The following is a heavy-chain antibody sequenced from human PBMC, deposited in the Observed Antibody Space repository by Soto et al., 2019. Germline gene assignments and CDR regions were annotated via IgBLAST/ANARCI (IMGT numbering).Heavy chain of an antibody. CDR2: IKQDGSAK. Sequence: GGSLRLSCAASGFTFSSYWMSWVRQAPGKGLEWVANIKQDGSAKYYVDSVKGRFTISRDNAKNSLYLQMNSLRAEDTAVYYCARSDYPSIAARTLDYWGQGTLVTVSS. CDR3: ARSDYPSIAARTLDY. J-gene: IGHJ4*02. CDR1: GFTFSSYW. V-gene: IGHV3-7*01. D-gene: IGHD6-6*01.